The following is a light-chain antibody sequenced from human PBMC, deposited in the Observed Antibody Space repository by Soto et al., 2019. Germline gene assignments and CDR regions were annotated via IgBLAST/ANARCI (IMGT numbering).Light chain of an antibody. CDR3: QHSYNVPRT. J-gene: IGKJ1*01. CDR2: GAS. V-gene: IGKV1-39*01. Sequence: DIQMTQSPSSLSASVGDRVAITCRAGQKIGMALNWFQQKPGKAPKLLIYGASALQSGVPTRFSGSGSGTDLTLTITSLQPEDFATYYCQHSYNVPRTFGQGTRLDIK. CDR1: QKIGMA.